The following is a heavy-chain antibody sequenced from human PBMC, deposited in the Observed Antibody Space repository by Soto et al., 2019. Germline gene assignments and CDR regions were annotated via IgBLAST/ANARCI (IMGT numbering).Heavy chain of an antibody. CDR3: ASRLGIAARTYYYYGMDV. J-gene: IGHJ6*02. Sequence: GGSLRLSCAASGFTVSSNYMSWVRQAPGKGLEWVSVIYSGGSTYYADSVKGRFTISRDNSKNTLYLQMNSLRAEDTAVYYCASRLGIAARTYYYYGMDVWGQGTTVTVSS. V-gene: IGHV3-53*01. CDR1: GFTVSSNY. CDR2: IYSGGST. D-gene: IGHD6-6*01.